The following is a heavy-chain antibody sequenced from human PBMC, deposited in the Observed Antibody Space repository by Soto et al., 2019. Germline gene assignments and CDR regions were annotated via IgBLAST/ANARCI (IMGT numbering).Heavy chain of an antibody. D-gene: IGHD6-6*01. CDR1: GFTFSDSW. J-gene: IGHJ4*02. CDR3: ASMQYSSSPPL. CDR2: ISPDGSAT. Sequence: GGSLRLSCAASGFTFSDSWMHWLRQGPGKGLEWVSRISPDGSATFYADSVKGRFTISRGNAKNTLYVQMNSLRAEDTAVYYCASMQYSSSPPLWGQGTLVTVSS. V-gene: IGHV3-74*01.